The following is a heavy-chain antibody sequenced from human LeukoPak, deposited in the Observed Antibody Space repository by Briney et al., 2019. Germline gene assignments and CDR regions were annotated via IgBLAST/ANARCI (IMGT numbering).Heavy chain of an antibody. J-gene: IGHJ3*02. CDR2: ISCSGKTI. CDR3: ERVGAIVALLVSAFDI. V-gene: IGHV3-48*03. D-gene: IGHD5-12*01. Sequence: GGPLTLFCAPWGFPLKIYEMNCLRQAPGKGVEWVSYISCSGKTIYYADSVKARFTISRDNAKNSLYLQMNRLRGEDTAGYYCERVGAIVALLVSAFDIWGQGTMVTVSS. CDR1: GFPLKIYE.